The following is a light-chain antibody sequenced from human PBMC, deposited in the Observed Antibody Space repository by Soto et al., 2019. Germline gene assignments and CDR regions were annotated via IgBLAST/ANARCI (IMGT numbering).Light chain of an antibody. V-gene: IGLV1-40*01. CDR3: QSYDSSLSYSYV. CDR1: SSNIGAGYE. J-gene: IGLJ1*01. CDR2: GNT. Sequence: QSVLTQPPSVSGAPGQRVTISCTGSSSNIGAGYEVHWYQHLPGKAPKPLIYGNTNRPSGVPDRFSGSKSGTSASLAITGLQAEDEADYYCQSYDSSLSYSYVFGGGTKLTVL.